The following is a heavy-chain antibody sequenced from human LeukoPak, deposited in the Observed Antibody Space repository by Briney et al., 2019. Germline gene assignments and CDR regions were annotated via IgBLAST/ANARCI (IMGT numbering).Heavy chain of an antibody. D-gene: IGHD3-3*01. CDR2: LWYAGSNK. V-gene: IGHV3-33*06. CDR3: AKRIRAEWGVDI. Sequence: GGSLRLSCAASGFTFSSYGMHWVRQAPGKGLEWVAVLWYAGSNKYFADCVKRRFTISRDNSKNTLYLQMNSPRPENTAVYSCAKRIRAEWGVDIWAQGTTVTVS. J-gene: IGHJ6*02. CDR1: GFTFSSYG.